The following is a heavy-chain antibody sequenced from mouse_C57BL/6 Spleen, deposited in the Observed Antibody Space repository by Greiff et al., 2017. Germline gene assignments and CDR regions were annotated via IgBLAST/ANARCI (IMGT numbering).Heavy chain of an antibody. CDR2: IRNKANGCTT. Sequence: EVHLVESGGGLVQPGGSLSPSCAASGFTFTDYYMSWVRQPPGKALEWLGFIRNKANGCTTEYSASVKGRFTISRDDSQSILYLQMNALRAEDGATYYCAIGGGPPHHFDDWGTGTTVTVSS. D-gene: IGHD6-1*01. CDR3: AIGGGPPHHFDD. CDR1: GFTFTDYY. V-gene: IGHV7-3*01. J-gene: IGHJ1*03.